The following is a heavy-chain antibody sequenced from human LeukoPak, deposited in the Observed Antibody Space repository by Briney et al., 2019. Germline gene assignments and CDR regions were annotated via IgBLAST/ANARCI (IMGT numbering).Heavy chain of an antibody. J-gene: IGHJ6*02. D-gene: IGHD2-15*01. CDR1: GYTFTGYY. CDR3: ARGQDCSGGSCYGDYGMDV. CDR2: TNPNSGGT. V-gene: IGHV1-2*02. Sequence: ASVKVSCKASGYTFTGYYIHWVRQAPGQGLEWMGWTNPNSGGTKYAQKFQGRVTMTRDTSISTAYMELSRLRSDDTAVYYCARGQDCSGGSCYGDYGMDVWGQGTTVTVSS.